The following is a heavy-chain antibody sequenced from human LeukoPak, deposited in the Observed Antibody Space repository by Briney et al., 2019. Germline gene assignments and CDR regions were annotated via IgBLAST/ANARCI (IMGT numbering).Heavy chain of an antibody. Sequence: PSETLSLTCGVSGGSISTTNRWSWVRQPPGQGLEWIGEISLSGLTNYSPSLNSRVTMSLDKPKNQLSLNLSSVTAADTAVYYCSRENGAFSPFGFWGQGTLVTVPS. D-gene: IGHD2-8*01. CDR1: GGSISTTNR. V-gene: IGHV4-4*02. CDR3: SRENGAFSPFGF. J-gene: IGHJ4*02. CDR2: ISLSGLT.